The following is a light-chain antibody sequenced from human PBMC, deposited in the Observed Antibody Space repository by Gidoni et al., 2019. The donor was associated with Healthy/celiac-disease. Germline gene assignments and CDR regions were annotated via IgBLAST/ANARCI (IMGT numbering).Light chain of an antibody. V-gene: IGKV3-15*01. CDR1: QSVSSN. Sequence: EIVLTQSPATLSVSPGERATLPCRASQSVSSNLAWYQQKPGQAPRLLIYGASTRATGIPARFSGSGSGTEFTLTISSLQSEDFAVYYCQQYNNWPPPMYTFXQXTKLEIK. J-gene: IGKJ2*01. CDR3: QQYNNWPPPMYT. CDR2: GAS.